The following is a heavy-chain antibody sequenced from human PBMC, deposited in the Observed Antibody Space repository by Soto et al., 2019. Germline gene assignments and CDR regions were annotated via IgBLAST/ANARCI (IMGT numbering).Heavy chain of an antibody. CDR2: MFYSGLT. V-gene: IGHV4-39*01. J-gene: IGHJ6*02. CDR1: GYSVSSSVYY. CDR3: APLTVSLSGPYGIHV. D-gene: IGHD2-15*01. Sequence: PSETLSLTCRVSGYSVSSSVYYWAWIRQPPGKGLEWIGSMFYSGLTYYNPSLKSRVTLSVDTAKNQFSVRMNSVTAADTAVYYCAPLTVSLSGPYGIHVWGQGTTVTVSS.